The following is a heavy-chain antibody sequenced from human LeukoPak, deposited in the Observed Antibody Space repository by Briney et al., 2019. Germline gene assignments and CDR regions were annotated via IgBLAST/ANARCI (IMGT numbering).Heavy chain of an antibody. CDR1: GGSISSFD. J-gene: IGHJ4*02. CDR3: ARHGNHVGGIQLWLSLDY. Sequence: SETLSLTCAVSGGSISSFDWSWIRQPPGKGLEWIGYISYIGSTNYNPSLKSRVTISVDTSKNQFSLKLSSVTAADTAVYYCARHGNHVGGIQLWLSLDYWGQGNLVTVSS. V-gene: IGHV4-59*08. D-gene: IGHD5-18*01. CDR2: ISYIGST.